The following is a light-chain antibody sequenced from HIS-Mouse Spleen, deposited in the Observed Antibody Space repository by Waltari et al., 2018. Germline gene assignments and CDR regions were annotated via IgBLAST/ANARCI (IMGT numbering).Light chain of an antibody. CDR2: KDS. Sequence: SYELTQPPSVSVSPGQTARITCSGDALPKQYAYWYQQKPGQAPVLVIYKDSERPSGIPERFSGSSSGTTVTLTIRGGGAEDEAGYGGGWAGGSGSWWGFGGG. V-gene: IGLV3-25*03. J-gene: IGLJ3*02. CDR3: GWAGGSGSWWG. CDR1: ALPKQY.